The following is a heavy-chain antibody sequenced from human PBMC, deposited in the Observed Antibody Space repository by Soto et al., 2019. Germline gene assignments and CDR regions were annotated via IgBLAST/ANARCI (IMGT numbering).Heavy chain of an antibody. CDR3: GGYSSPGPDDYGMDV. D-gene: IGHD6-13*01. CDR1: GYTFTSYA. J-gene: IGHJ6*02. V-gene: IGHV1-3*01. Sequence: ASVTVSCKDSGYTFTSYAMHWVRQAPGQRLEWMGWINAGNGNTKYSQKFQGRVTITRDTSASTAYMELSSLRSEDTAVYYCGGYSSPGPDDYGMDVWGQGTTVTVSS. CDR2: INAGNGNT.